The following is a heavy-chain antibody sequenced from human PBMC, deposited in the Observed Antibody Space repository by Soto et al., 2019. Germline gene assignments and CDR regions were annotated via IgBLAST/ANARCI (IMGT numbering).Heavy chain of an antibody. V-gene: IGHV1-69*13. CDR3: ARGVSNYYDSSGYSDY. J-gene: IGHJ4*02. Sequence: SVKVSCKASGYTFTSYAMHWVRQAPGQRLEWMGGIIPSFGTAKYSQKFQGRVTITADESTSTAYMELSRLRSEDTAVYYCARGVSNYYDSSGYSDYWGQGTLVTVSS. D-gene: IGHD3-22*01. CDR1: GYTFTSYA. CDR2: IIPSFGTA.